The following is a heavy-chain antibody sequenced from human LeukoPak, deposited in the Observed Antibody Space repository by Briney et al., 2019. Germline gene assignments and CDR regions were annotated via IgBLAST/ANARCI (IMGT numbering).Heavy chain of an antibody. CDR2: ISGSGGST. J-gene: IGHJ4*02. CDR3: ARGGRGSSWFDN. V-gene: IGHV3-23*01. CDR1: GFTFSSYA. Sequence: PGGSLRLSCAASGFTFSSYAMSWVRQAPGKGLEWVSAISGSGGSTYYADSVKGRFTISRENAKNSLYLQMNSLSAGDTAVYYCARGGRGSSWFDNWGQGTLVTVSS. D-gene: IGHD6-13*01.